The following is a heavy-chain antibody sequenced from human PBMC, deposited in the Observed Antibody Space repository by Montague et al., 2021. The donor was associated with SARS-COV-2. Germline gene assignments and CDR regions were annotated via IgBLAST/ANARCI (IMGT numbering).Heavy chain of an antibody. J-gene: IGHJ5*02. V-gene: IGHV4-59*13. CDR3: TRGNGWYQP. Sequence: SETLSLTCSVSASSLRGYFWSSVRQPTGQRLECIGYILYNGTATYSPALRSRLTMSVDMSRNQFSLELRSVTVTDTAYYYCTRGNGWYQPWGRGTLVTVSS. CDR1: ASSLRGYF. CDR2: ILYNGTA. D-gene: IGHD2-8*01.